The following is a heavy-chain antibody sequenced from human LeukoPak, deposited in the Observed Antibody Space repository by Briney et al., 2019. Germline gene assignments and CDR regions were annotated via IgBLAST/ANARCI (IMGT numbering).Heavy chain of an antibody. CDR1: GYGFTSYW. J-gene: IGHJ4*02. CDR2: VYPGDSAT. V-gene: IGHV5-51*01. D-gene: IGHD3-9*01. CDR3: ARRGRYFDFDL. Sequence: GESLKISCTGSGYGFTSYWIGWVRQMPGKGLEWMGIVYPGDSATTYSPSFQGQVTISADTSIRTAYLQWSSLKASDTAMYYCARRGRYFDFDLWGQGTLVTVSS.